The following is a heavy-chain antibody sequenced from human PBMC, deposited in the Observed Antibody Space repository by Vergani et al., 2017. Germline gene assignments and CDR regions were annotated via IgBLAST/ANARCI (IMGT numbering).Heavy chain of an antibody. J-gene: IGHJ5*02. CDR3: ARGNGRYFFGAGSYSS. CDR2: MNPNSGNT. Sequence: QVQLVQSGAEVRKPGASVKVSCKASGYTFTSYDINWVRQATGQGLEWMGWMNPNSGNTGYAQKFQGRVTITRNTSISTAYMELSSLRSDDTAVYYCARGNGRYFFGAGSYSSWGQEPLVTVSS. D-gene: IGHD3-10*01. CDR1: GYTFTSYD. V-gene: IGHV1-8*03.